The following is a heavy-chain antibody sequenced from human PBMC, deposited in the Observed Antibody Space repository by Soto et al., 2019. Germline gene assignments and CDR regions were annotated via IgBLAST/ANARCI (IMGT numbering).Heavy chain of an antibody. V-gene: IGHV4-31*03. J-gene: IGHJ4*02. D-gene: IGHD3-16*01. CDR3: ARWGGSRKVSYPPLPRTFDY. Sequence: PSETLSLTCTVSGGSISSGGYYWSWIRQHPGKGLEWIGYVYYSGSTYYNPSLKSRVTISVDTSKNQFSLKLSSVTAADTAVYYCARWGGSRKVSYPPLPRTFDYWGQGTLVTVSS. CDR2: VYYSGST. CDR1: GGSISSGGYY.